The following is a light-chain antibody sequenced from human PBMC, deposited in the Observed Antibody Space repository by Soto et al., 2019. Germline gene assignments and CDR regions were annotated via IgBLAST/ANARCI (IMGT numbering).Light chain of an antibody. V-gene: IGKV3-11*01. CDR3: QQRSNWPPLFT. CDR2: DAS. CDR1: QSVSSY. Sequence: DIVLTQSPSTLSLSPGERATISCRASQSVSSYLAWYQQKPGQAPRLLIYDASNRATGIPARFSGSGSGTAFSLTISSLEPADFAVYYCQQRSNWPPLFTFGPGTKVDIK. J-gene: IGKJ3*01.